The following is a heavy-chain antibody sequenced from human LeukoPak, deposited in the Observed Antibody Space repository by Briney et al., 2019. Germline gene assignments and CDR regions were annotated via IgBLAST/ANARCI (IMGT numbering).Heavy chain of an antibody. CDR2: ISTDGGGT. V-gene: IGHV3-64*01. D-gene: IGHD3-10*01. CDR1: GFIFSGYA. CDR3: ARYGSGSYYHY. Sequence: GGSLRLSCAASGFIFSGYAMHWVRQAPGKGLEYVSAISTDGGGTYYVNSVKGRFTISRDNSKNTLYLQMGSLRAEDMAVYYCARYGSGSYYHYWGQGTLVTVSS. J-gene: IGHJ4*02.